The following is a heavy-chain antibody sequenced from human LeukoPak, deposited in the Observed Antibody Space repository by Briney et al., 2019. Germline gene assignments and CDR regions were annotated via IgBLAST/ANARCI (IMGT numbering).Heavy chain of an antibody. V-gene: IGHV1-69*01. CDR3: AKAPPRGTIFVFGSGAMGV. D-gene: IGHD1-14*01. J-gene: IGHJ6*04. Sequence: SVKVSCKASGGTFSSYAISWVRQAPGQGLEWMGGIIPIFGTVHYPQKFQGRVTLTADESTNTAYMELSSLRSEDTAVYYCAKAPPRGTIFVFGSGAMGVWGKGTTVTVSS. CDR2: IIPIFGTV. CDR1: GGTFSSYA.